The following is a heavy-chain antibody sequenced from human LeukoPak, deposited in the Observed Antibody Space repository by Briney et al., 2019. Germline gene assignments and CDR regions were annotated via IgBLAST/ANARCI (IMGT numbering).Heavy chain of an antibody. D-gene: IGHD3-3*01. CDR3: AKGPETYYDFWSGYRGSDY. CDR2: IRYDGSNK. J-gene: IGHJ4*02. Sequence: GGSLRLSCAASGFTFSSYGMHWVRQAPGKGLEWVAFIRYDGSNKYYADSVKGRFTISRDDSKNTLYLQMNSLRAEDTAVYYCAKGPETYYDFWSGYRGSDYWGQGTLVTVSS. V-gene: IGHV3-30*02. CDR1: GFTFSSYG.